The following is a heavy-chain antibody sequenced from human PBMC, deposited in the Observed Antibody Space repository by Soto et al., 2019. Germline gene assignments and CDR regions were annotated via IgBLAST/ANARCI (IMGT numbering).Heavy chain of an antibody. CDR3: ARDSVGRFGAVADYGMDV. CDR2: ISYDGSNK. D-gene: IGHD6-19*01. J-gene: IGHJ6*02. CDR1: GFTFSSYA. Sequence: GGSLRLSCAASGFTFSSYAMHWVRQAPGKGLEWVAVISYDGSNKYYADSVKGRFTISRDNSKNTLYLQMNSLRAEDTAVYYCARDSVGRFGAVADYGMDVWGQGTTVTVSS. V-gene: IGHV3-30-3*01.